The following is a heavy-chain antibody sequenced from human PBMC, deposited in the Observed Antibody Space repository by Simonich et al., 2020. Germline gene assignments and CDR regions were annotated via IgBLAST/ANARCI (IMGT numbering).Heavy chain of an antibody. CDR2: IKQDGSEK. Sequence: EVQLVESGGGLVQPGGSRRLSCGASGFTFSSYWMSWVRQAPGKGLEWVANIKQDGSEKYYVDSVKGRFTISRDNAKNTLYLQMNSLRAEDTAVYYCARDGLGTAYYYYMDVWGKGTTVTVSS. CDR3: ARDGLGTAYYYYMDV. V-gene: IGHV3-7*01. CDR1: GFTFSSYW. D-gene: IGHD7-27*01. J-gene: IGHJ6*03.